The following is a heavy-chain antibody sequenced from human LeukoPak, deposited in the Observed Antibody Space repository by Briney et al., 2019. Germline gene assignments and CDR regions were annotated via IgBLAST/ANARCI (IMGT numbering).Heavy chain of an antibody. CDR1: GLTFSSYA. J-gene: IGHJ4*02. CDR3: ARDGWYGGNSYLDY. Sequence: GGSLRLSCAASGLTFSSYAMHWVRQAPGKGLEWVAVISYDGSNKYYADSVKGRFTISRDNSKNTLYLQMNSLRAEDTAVYYCARDGWYGGNSYLDYWGQGTLVTVSS. D-gene: IGHD4-23*01. V-gene: IGHV3-30*01. CDR2: ISYDGSNK.